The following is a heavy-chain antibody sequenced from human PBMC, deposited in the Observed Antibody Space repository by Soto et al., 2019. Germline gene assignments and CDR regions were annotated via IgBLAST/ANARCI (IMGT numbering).Heavy chain of an antibody. J-gene: IGHJ5*02. D-gene: IGHD6-6*01. CDR3: ARDRVEYSSSGDVSAPHRWFDP. V-gene: IGHV1-69*13. Sequence: SVKVSCKASGGTFSSYAISWVQQSPGQGLEWMGGIIPIFGTANYAQKFQGRVTITADESTSTAYMELSSLRSEDTAVYYCARDRVEYSSSGDVSAPHRWFDPWGQGTLVTVSS. CDR2: IIPIFGTA. CDR1: GGTFSSYA.